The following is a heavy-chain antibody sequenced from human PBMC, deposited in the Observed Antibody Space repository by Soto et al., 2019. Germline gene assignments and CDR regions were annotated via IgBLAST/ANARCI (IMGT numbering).Heavy chain of an antibody. CDR2: INPSDSST. D-gene: IGHD1-1*01. CDR1: GYTFTSYG. V-gene: IGHV1-46*01. J-gene: IGHJ5*02. Sequence: ASVKVSCKASGYTFTSYGISWVRQAPGQGLEWMGIINPSDSSTNYAQKFQGRVTMTRDTSTSTVYMELSSLRSEDTAVYYCAREIGRTRNWFDPWGQGTPVTVS. CDR3: AREIGRTRNWFDP.